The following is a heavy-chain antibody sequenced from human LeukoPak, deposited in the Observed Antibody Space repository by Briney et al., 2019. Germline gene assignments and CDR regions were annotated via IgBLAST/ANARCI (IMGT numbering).Heavy chain of an antibody. CDR2: INPNSGGT. J-gene: IGHJ4*02. CDR1: GYTFTSYG. Sequence: ASVKVSCKASGYTFTSYGISWVRQAPGQGLEWMGWINPNSGGTNYAQKFQGRVTMTRDTSISTAYMELSRLRSDDTAVYYCAREQWLDPLDYWGQGTLVTVSS. D-gene: IGHD6-19*01. V-gene: IGHV1-2*02. CDR3: AREQWLDPLDY.